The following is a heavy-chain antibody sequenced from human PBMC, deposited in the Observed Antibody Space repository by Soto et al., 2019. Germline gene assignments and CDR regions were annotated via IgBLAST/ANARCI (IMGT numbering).Heavy chain of an antibody. CDR1: GFTFSSYA. V-gene: IGHV3-23*01. Sequence: EVQLLESGGGLVQPGGSLRLSCAASGFTFSSYAMNWVRQAPGKGLEWVSIISGSGDSTYYADSVKGRFTISRDNTKNTLYLQMNSLRAEDTAVYYCANKFFSGSGSYRVWFDPWGQGTLVTVSS. CDR2: ISGSGDST. J-gene: IGHJ5*02. CDR3: ANKFFSGSGSYRVWFDP. D-gene: IGHD3-10*01.